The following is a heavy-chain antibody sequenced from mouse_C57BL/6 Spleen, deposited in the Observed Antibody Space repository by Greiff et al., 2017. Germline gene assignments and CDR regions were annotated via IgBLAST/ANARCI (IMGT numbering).Heavy chain of an antibody. CDR2: IYPGSGST. CDR3: ARDYGSSYDWYFDV. CDR1: GYTFTSYW. J-gene: IGHJ1*03. Sequence: QVQLQQPGAELVKPGASVKMSCKASGYTFTSYWITWVKQRPGQGLEWIGDIYPGSGSTNYNEKFKSKATLTVDKSSSTAYMQLSSLTSEDSAVYYCARDYGSSYDWYFDVWGTGTTVTVSS. V-gene: IGHV1-55*01. D-gene: IGHD1-1*01.